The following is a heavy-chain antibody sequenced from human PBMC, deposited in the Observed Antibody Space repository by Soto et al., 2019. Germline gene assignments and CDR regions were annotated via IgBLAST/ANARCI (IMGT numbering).Heavy chain of an antibody. D-gene: IGHD3-10*01. J-gene: IGHJ4*02. CDR3: ARGPSHYYGTVPNFDY. Sequence: ASVKVSCKASGYTFTSYGISWVRQAPGQGLEWMGWISAYNGNTNYAQKLQGRVTMTTDTSTSTAYMELRSLRSDDTAVYYCARGPSHYYGTVPNFDYWGQGTLVTVSS. V-gene: IGHV1-18*01. CDR1: GYTFTSYG. CDR2: ISAYNGNT.